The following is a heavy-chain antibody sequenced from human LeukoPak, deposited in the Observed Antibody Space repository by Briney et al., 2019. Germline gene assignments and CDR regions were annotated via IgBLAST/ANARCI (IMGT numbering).Heavy chain of an antibody. CDR1: GFTFSSYS. V-gene: IGHV3-48*01. Sequence: PGGSLRLSCAASGFTFSSYSMNWVRQAPGKGLEWVSYIFSSSSTIYYADSVKGRFTISRDNAKKSLYLQLNSLRAEDTAVYYCARDRGDSGYGNFDYWGQGTLVTVSS. CDR2: IFSSSSTI. CDR3: ARDRGDSGYGNFDY. D-gene: IGHD5-12*01. J-gene: IGHJ4*02.